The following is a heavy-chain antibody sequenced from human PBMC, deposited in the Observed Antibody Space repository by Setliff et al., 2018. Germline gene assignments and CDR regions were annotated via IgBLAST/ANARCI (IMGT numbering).Heavy chain of an antibody. CDR2: IYSSGST. J-gene: IGHJ4*02. Sequence: PSETLSLTCTVSGDTLSVYYWSWVRQPPGQGLEWIGYIYSSGSTNYNPSLESRVTILIDKSKNQFSLNLTSVTATDTAIYYCARHQFVGGYYGSVTYRHFDYWGQGILVTVSS. CDR3: ARHQFVGGYYGSVTYRHFDY. CDR1: GDTLSVYY. D-gene: IGHD3-10*01. V-gene: IGHV4-59*08.